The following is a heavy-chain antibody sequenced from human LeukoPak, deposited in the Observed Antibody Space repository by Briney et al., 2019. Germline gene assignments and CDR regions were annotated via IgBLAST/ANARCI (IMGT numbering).Heavy chain of an antibody. V-gene: IGHV3-48*02. D-gene: IGHD1-26*01. CDR3: ARTYTGSYYGVDY. Sequence: GGSERLSCTASGFTFSSYHMNWVSQAPGTGLEWVSYISSSGRTVYYADSVKGRFTISRDNAKNSLYLQMNSLRHEDTAVYYCARTYTGSYYGVDYRGAGNLGTVSS. CDR1: GFTFSSYH. J-gene: IGHJ4*02. CDR2: ISSSGRTV.